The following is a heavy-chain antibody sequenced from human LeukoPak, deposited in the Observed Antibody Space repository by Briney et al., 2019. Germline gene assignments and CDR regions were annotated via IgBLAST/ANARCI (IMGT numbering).Heavy chain of an antibody. Sequence: PGGSLRLSCAASGFTVSSNYMSWVRQAPGKGLEWVSVIYSGGSTYYADSVKGRFTISRDNSKNTLYLQMNSLRAEDTAVYYCAKTGGSCSSTSCYPHYWGQGTLVTVSS. CDR1: GFTVSSNY. D-gene: IGHD2-2*01. CDR2: IYSGGST. CDR3: AKTGGSCSSTSCYPHY. V-gene: IGHV3-53*01. J-gene: IGHJ4*02.